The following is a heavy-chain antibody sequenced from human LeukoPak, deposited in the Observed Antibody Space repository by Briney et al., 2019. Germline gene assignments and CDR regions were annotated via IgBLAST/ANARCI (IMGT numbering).Heavy chain of an antibody. CDR3: ARVAPSCIAAAGTFSSACRNYCFVY. CDR2: ISYDGTNK. D-gene: IGHD6-13*01. J-gene: IGHJ4*02. CDR1: GFTFSIYA. V-gene: IGHV3-30-3*01. Sequence: GGSLRLSCAASGFTFSIYAMNWVRQTPGKGLEWLAVISYDGTNKYYADSVRGRFTISRDNSKNTLYLQMNSLRDEDTAVYYCARVAPSCIAAAGTFSSACRNYCFVYWGQGTLVTVSS.